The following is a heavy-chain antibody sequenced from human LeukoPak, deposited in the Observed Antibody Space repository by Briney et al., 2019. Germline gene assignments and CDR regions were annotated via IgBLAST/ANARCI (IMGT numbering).Heavy chain of an antibody. CDR2: IKQDGSEK. CDR3: ARDTYGYFGGIDY. CDR1: GFTFSSYW. D-gene: IGHD5-18*01. J-gene: IGHJ4*02. Sequence: PGGPLRLSCAASGFTFSSYWMSWVRQAPGKGLEWVANIKQDGSEKYYVDSVKGRFTISRDNAKNSLYLQMNSLRAEDTAVYYCARDTYGYFGGIDYWGQGTLVTVSS. V-gene: IGHV3-7*01.